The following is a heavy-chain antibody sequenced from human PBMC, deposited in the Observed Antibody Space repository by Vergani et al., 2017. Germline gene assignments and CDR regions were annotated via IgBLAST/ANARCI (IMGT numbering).Heavy chain of an antibody. V-gene: IGHV3-30*02. CDR3: AKDPRTGYDILTGYPEGNWFDP. CDR2: IRYDGSNK. D-gene: IGHD3-9*01. CDR1: GFTFSSYG. J-gene: IGHJ5*02. Sequence: QVQLVESGGGVVQPGGSLRLSCAASGFTFSSYGMHWVRQAPGKGLEWVAFIRYDGSNKYYADSVKGRFTISRDNSKNTLYLQMNSLRAEDTAVYYCAKDPRTGYDILTGYPEGNWFDPWGQGTLVTVSS.